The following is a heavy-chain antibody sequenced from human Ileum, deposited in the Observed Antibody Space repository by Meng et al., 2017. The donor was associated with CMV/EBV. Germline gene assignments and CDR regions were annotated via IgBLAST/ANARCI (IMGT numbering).Heavy chain of an antibody. V-gene: IGHV1-69*04. CDR2: IIPVAGLA. J-gene: IGHJ4*02. Sequence: QVHLVQSGAEVKKPGSSVKVSCQASESTFNNYGFHWVRQAPGQGLEWMGKIIPVAGLANYAQKFQGRVTITADKSTITIYMELTNLIYVDTALYYCSREANIEDWCQGTLVTVSS. D-gene: IGHD2/OR15-2a*01. CDR3: SREANIED. CDR1: ESTFNNYG.